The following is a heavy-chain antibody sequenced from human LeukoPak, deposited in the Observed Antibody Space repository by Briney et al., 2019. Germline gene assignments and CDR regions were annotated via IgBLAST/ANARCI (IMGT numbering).Heavy chain of an antibody. CDR3: ARAMSIAARQTDY. D-gene: IGHD6-6*01. CDR1: GFTFSSYW. Sequence: GGSLRLSCAASGFTFSSYWMHWVRQGPGKGLEWVSSISSSSSYIYYADSVKGRFTISRDNAKNSLYLQMNSLRAEDTAVYYCARAMSIAARQTDYWGQGTLVTVSS. J-gene: IGHJ4*02. CDR2: ISSSSSYI. V-gene: IGHV3-21*01.